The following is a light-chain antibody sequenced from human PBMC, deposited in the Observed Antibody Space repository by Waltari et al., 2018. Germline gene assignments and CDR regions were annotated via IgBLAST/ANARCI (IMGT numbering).Light chain of an antibody. V-gene: IGKV2-28*01. Sequence: DIVMTQSPLSLPVTPGEQPPIPCRFHQSLLTSNGYHYLDGYLQKPGQSPQLLIYLGSNRAYGVPDRFSGSGSGPDFTLKISRVEAEDVGFYYCMQALQTPTFGQGTRLEIK. J-gene: IGKJ5*01. CDR1: QSLLTSNGYHY. CDR3: MQALQTPT. CDR2: LGS.